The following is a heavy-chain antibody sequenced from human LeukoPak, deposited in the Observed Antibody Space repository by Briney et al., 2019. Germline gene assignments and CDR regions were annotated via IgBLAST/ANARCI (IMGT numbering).Heavy chain of an antibody. Sequence: GGSLRLSYAASGFIFSRYWMSWVRQAPGKGLEWVANIKKDGSEKYYVDSVEGRLTISRDNAKNSLYLQMNSLRAEDTAVYYCAREQWELPRGTYYFDYWGQGTLVSVSS. CDR2: IKKDGSEK. D-gene: IGHD1-26*01. J-gene: IGHJ4*02. V-gene: IGHV3-7*05. CDR3: AREQWELPRGTYYFDY. CDR1: GFIFSRYW.